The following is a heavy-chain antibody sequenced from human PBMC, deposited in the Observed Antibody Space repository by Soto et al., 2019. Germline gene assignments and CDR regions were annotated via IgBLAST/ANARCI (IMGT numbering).Heavy chain of an antibody. D-gene: IGHD6-6*01. V-gene: IGHV4-39*01. CDR2: IYYSGNT. CDR1: SASLSSSTYY. CDR3: ARSSPSHY. Sequence: SETLSLTCSVSSASLSSSTYYWSWIRQPPGRGPEWIGSIYYSGNTYYKPSLKSRVSISIDTSRNQFSLKLTSVTAADTGVYYCARSSPSHYWGPGILVTVSS. J-gene: IGHJ4*02.